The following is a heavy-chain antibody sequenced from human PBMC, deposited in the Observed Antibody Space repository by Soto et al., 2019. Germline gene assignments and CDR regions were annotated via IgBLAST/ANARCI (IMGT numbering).Heavy chain of an antibody. CDR1: GGSFSGYY. Sequence: QVQLQQWGAGLLKPSETLSLTCAVYGGSFSGYYWSWIRQPPGKGLEWIGEINHSGSTNYNPSLKGRVTISVDTSKNQFSLKLSSVTAADTAVYYCARLGVTIFGGKRNWFDPWGQGTLVTVSS. D-gene: IGHD3-3*01. CDR3: ARLGVTIFGGKRNWFDP. J-gene: IGHJ5*02. V-gene: IGHV4-34*01. CDR2: INHSGST.